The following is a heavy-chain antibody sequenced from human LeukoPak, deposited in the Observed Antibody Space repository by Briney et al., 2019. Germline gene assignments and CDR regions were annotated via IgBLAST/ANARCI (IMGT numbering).Heavy chain of an antibody. Sequence: GASVKVSCKASGYTFTSYDINWVRQATGQGLEWMGWMNPNSGNTGYAQKFQGRVTITRNTSISTAYMEPSSLRSEDTAVYYCTTGVFVPAANAFDIWGQGTMVTVSS. CDR1: GYTFTSYD. J-gene: IGHJ3*02. CDR3: TTGVFVPAANAFDI. D-gene: IGHD2-2*01. V-gene: IGHV1-8*03. CDR2: MNPNSGNT.